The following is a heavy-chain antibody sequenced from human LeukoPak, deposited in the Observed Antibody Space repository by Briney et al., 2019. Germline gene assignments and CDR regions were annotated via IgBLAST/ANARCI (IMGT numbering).Heavy chain of an antibody. V-gene: IGHV3-73*01. J-gene: IGHJ5*02. CDR2: IRSKANSYAT. Sequence: PGGSLRLSCAASGFTFSGSAMHWVRQASGKGLEWVGRIRSKANSYATAYAASVKGRFTISRDDSKNTAYLQMNSLKTEDTAVYYCTRRQELMVCGHDPWGQGTLVTVSS. D-gene: IGHD2-8*01. CDR3: TRRQELMVCGHDP. CDR1: GFTFSGSA.